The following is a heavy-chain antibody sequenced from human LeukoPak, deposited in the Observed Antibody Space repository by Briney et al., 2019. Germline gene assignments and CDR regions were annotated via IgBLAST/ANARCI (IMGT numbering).Heavy chain of an antibody. V-gene: IGHV3-20*04. CDR3: ARDGTNCSSTSCYSSGFGC. D-gene: IGHD2-2*01. CDR2: INWNGGST. Sequence: GGSLRLSCAASGFTFDDYGMSWVRQAPGKGLEWVSGINWNGGSTGYADSVKGRFTISRDNAKNSLYLQMNSLRAEDTALYYCARDGTNCSSTSCYSSGFGCWGQGTLVTVSS. CDR1: GFTFDDYG. J-gene: IGHJ4*02.